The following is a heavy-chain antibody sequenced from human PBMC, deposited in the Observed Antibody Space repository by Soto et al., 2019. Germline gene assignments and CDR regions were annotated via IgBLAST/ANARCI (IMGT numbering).Heavy chain of an antibody. V-gene: IGHV1-3*01. J-gene: IGHJ6*02. CDR1: GYTFTSYA. CDR2: IDAGNGNT. Sequence: QVQLVQSGAEVKRPGASVKVSCKASGYTFTSYALHWVRQAPGQRLERMGRIDAGNGNTKYSQKFQGRVTITRDTSANTAYMELSSLRSEDTAVYYCARDLDYYYGMDVWGQGTTVTVSS. CDR3: ARDLDYYYGMDV.